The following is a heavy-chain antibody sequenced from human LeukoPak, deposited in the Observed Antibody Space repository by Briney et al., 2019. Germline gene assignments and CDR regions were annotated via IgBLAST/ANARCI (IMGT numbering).Heavy chain of an antibody. CDR3: ARMFEY. Sequence: SETLSLTCTVSGGSISSDNYYWTWIRQPAGKGLEWLGHIYTSGTTNYNPSLKSRVTILLDTSKNQFSLNLNSVTAADTAIYYCARMFEYWGQGTLVTVSS. V-gene: IGHV4-61*09. J-gene: IGHJ4*02. CDR1: GGSISSDNYY. CDR2: IYTSGTT.